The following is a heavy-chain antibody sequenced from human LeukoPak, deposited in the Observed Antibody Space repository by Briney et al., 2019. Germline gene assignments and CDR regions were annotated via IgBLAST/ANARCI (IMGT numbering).Heavy chain of an antibody. CDR3: ARVQSSGHDY. J-gene: IGHJ4*02. CDR2: IYYSGST. CDR1: GYSISSNFY. V-gene: IGHV4-61*01. Sequence: SETLSLTCGVSGYSISSNFYWGWIRQPPGKGLEWIGYIYYSGSTNYNPSLKSRVTISVDTSKNQFSLKLISVTAADTAIYYCARVQSSGHDYWGQGTLVTVSS. D-gene: IGHD6-19*01.